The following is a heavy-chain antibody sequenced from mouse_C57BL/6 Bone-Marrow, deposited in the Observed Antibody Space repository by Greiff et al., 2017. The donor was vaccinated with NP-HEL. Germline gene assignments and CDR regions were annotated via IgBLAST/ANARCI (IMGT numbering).Heavy chain of an antibody. J-gene: IGHJ1*03. CDR2: IDPSDSYT. V-gene: IGHV1-69*01. D-gene: IGHD1-1*01. CDR3: AREGDGIYYYGSHDV. CDR1: GYTFTSYW. Sequence: VQLQQPGAELVMPGASVKLSCKASGYTFTSYWMHWVKQRPGQGLEWIGEIDPSDSYTNYNQKFKGKSTLTVDKSSSTAYMQLSSLTSEDSGVYYCAREGDGIYYYGSHDVWGTGTTVTVTS.